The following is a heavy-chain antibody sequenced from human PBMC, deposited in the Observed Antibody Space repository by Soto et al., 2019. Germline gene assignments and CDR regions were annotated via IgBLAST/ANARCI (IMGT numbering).Heavy chain of an antibody. D-gene: IGHD2-8*01. CDR1: GYSFTTFW. CDR2: IDPSDSHT. V-gene: IGHV5-10-1*01. Sequence: PGESLKISCTGFGYSFTTFWVSWVRQTPGKGLEWMGTIDPSDSHTNYSPSFQGHVTISVDKSISTAYLQWGSLKASDTAIYYCARPYCTLNTCDSWLDPWGQGTLVTVSS. J-gene: IGHJ5*02. CDR3: ARPYCTLNTCDSWLDP.